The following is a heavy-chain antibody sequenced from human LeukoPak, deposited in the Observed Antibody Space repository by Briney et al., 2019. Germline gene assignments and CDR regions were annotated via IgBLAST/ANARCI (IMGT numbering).Heavy chain of an antibody. CDR3: ARDDTNGDYEGHAFDI. Sequence: PSETLSLTCAVYGGSFSGYYWSWIRQPPGKGLEWIGEINHSGSTNYNPSLKSRVTISVDTSKNQFSLKLSSVTAADTAVYYCARDDTNGDYEGHAFDIWGQGTMVTVSS. D-gene: IGHD4-17*01. J-gene: IGHJ3*02. CDR1: GGSFSGYY. CDR2: INHSGST. V-gene: IGHV4-34*01.